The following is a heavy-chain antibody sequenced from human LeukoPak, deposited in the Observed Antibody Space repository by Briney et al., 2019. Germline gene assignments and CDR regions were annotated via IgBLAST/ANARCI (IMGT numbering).Heavy chain of an antibody. CDR2: IYYSGST. D-gene: IGHD2-2*01. J-gene: IGHJ4*02. CDR3: AREYCSSTSCYGRAYFDY. V-gene: IGHV4-59*12. CDR1: GGSISSYY. Sequence: SETLSLTCTVSGGSISSYYWSWIRQPPGKGLEWIGYIYYSGSTNYNPSLKSRVTISVDTSKNQFSLKLSSVTAADMAVYYCAREYCSSTSCYGRAYFDYWGQGTLVTVSS.